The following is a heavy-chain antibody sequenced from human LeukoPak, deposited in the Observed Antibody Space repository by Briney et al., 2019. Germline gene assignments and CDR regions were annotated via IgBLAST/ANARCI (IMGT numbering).Heavy chain of an antibody. CDR3: TRATKRQLLGAFDI. V-gene: IGHV4-4*07. Sequence: SETLSLTCTVSGNSFGDYYWSWIRQPAGKGLEWIGRIYTSGSTTYNPSLKSRVTMSVDTSKSQFSLNLMSVTAADTAVYYCTRATKRQLLGAFDIWGQGTMVTVSS. CDR2: IYTSGST. CDR1: GNSFGDYY. J-gene: IGHJ3*02. D-gene: IGHD1-1*01.